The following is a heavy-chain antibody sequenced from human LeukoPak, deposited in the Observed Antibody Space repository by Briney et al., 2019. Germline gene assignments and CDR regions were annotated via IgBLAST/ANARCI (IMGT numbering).Heavy chain of an antibody. D-gene: IGHD3-22*01. V-gene: IGHV4-39*07. CDR1: GGSISSSSYY. CDR3: ARVGYYYDSSGYPDY. J-gene: IGHJ4*02. CDR2: IYYSGST. Sequence: PSETLSLTCTVSGGSISSSSYYWGWIRQPPGKGLEWIGSIYYSGSTYYNPSLKSRVTISVDTSKNQFSLKLSSVTAADTAVYYCARVGYYYDSSGYPDYWGQGTLVTVSS.